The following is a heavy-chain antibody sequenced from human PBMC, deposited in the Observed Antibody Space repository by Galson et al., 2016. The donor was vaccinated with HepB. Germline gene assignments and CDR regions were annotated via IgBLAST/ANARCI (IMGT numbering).Heavy chain of an antibody. CDR1: YSFTAYW. CDR2: IDPSDSYT. CDR3: ARAGGLDI. D-gene: IGHD1-26*01. J-gene: IGHJ3*02. Sequence: YSFTAYWINWVRQMPGKGLEWMGRIDPSDSYTNYSPSFQGHVTISADKSINTVYLQWSSLKASDTAMYYCARAGGLDIWGQGTKVTVSS. V-gene: IGHV5-10-1*01.